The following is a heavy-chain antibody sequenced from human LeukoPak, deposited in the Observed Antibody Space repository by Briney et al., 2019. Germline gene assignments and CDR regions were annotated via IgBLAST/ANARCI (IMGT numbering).Heavy chain of an antibody. V-gene: IGHV3-23*01. CDR2: ISGSGGST. CDR1: GFTFSSYA. Sequence: GGSLRLSCAASGFTFSSYAMSWVRQAPGKGLEWVSAIISGSGGSTYYADSVKGRFTISRDNSKNTLYLQMNSLRAEDTAVYYCAKQLHSSAWDYFDYWGQGTLVTVSS. CDR3: AKQLHSSAWDYFDY. J-gene: IGHJ4*02. D-gene: IGHD6-19*01.